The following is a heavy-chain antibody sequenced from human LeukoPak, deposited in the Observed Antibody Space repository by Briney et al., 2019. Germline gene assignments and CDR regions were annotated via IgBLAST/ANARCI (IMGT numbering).Heavy chain of an antibody. CDR1: GFTFSSYE. CDR3: ARLSSYDQSLY. CDR2: INSDGSST. V-gene: IGHV3-74*01. Sequence: GGSLRLSCAASGFTFSSYEMNWVRQAPGKGLVWVSRINSDGSSTSYADSVKGRFTISRDNAKNTLYLQMNSLRAEDTAVYYCARLSSYDQSLYWGQGTLVTVSS. J-gene: IGHJ4*02. D-gene: IGHD2-2*01.